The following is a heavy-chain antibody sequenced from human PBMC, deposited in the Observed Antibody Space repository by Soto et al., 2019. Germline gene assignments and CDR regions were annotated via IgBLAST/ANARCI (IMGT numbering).Heavy chain of an antibody. D-gene: IGHD6-19*01. CDR2: ISWNSGSI. V-gene: IGHV3-9*01. CDR1: GFTFDDYA. Sequence: EVQLVESGGGLVQPGRSLRLSCAASGFTFDDYAMHWVRQAPGKGLEWVSGISWNSGSIGYADSVKGRFTISRDNAKNPLYLEMNSLRAEETALYYCAKGVGQGLGGVEYWGQGTLVTVSS. J-gene: IGHJ4*02. CDR3: AKGVGQGLGGVEY.